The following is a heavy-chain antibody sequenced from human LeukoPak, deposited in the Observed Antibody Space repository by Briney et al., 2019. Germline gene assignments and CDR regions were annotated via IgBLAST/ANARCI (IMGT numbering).Heavy chain of an antibody. V-gene: IGHV1-46*03. CDR3: ARARVNDFWSGYFDY. J-gene: IGHJ4*02. Sequence: ASVKVSCKASGYTFTSYYMHWVRQAPGQGLEWMGIINPSGGSTSYAQKFQGRVTMTRDTSTSTVYMELSSLRSEDTAVYYCARARVNDFWSGYFDYWGRGTLVTVSS. D-gene: IGHD3-3*01. CDR2: INPSGGST. CDR1: GYTFTSYY.